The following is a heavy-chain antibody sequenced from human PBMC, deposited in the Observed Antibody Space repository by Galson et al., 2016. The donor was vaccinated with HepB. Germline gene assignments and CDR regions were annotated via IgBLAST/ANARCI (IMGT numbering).Heavy chain of an antibody. CDR1: GGSFSGYY. Sequence: SETLSLTCAVYGGSFSGYYWSWIRQPPGKGLDWIGEIHHSGSTNYNPSLKSRVTISVDTSKKQLSLKLSSVTAADTSIYYCARHNYAFSYYYGLDVWGQGTTVTVSS. D-gene: IGHD3-16*01. V-gene: IGHV4-34*01. CDR3: ARHNYAFSYYYGLDV. CDR2: IHHSGST. J-gene: IGHJ6*02.